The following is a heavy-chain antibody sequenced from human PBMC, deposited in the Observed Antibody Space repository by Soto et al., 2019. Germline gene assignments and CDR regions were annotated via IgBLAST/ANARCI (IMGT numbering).Heavy chain of an antibody. V-gene: IGHV3-30*18. CDR1: GFPFSSYG. J-gene: IGHJ4*02. D-gene: IGHD6-19*01. Sequence: SLRLSCAASGFPFSSYGMHWVRQAPGKGLEWVAVISYDGSNKYYADSVKGRFNISRDNSKNTLYLQMNSLRAEDTAVYYCANLALAGTGISYWGQGTMVTVSS. CDR3: ANLALAGTGISY. CDR2: ISYDGSNK.